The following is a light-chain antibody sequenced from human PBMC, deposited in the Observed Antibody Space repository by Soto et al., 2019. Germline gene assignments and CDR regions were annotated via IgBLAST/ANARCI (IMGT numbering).Light chain of an antibody. J-gene: IGLJ1*01. CDR1: FSDVGGYDY. Sequence: QSVLTQPASVSGSPGQSIAISCTGTFSDVGGYDYVSWYQQHPDKAPKLMIYEVTKRPSGVFNRFSGSKSCNTASLTISGLQPEDEADYYCSSHTSGSTRVFGSGTKVTVL. V-gene: IGLV2-14*01. CDR2: EVT. CDR3: SSHTSGSTRV.